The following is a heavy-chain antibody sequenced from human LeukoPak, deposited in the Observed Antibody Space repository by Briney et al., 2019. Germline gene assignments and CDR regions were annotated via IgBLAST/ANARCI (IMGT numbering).Heavy chain of an antibody. D-gene: IGHD3-3*01. V-gene: IGHV4-59*01. CDR1: GGSFSNYY. Sequence: SETLSLTCTVSGGSFSNYYWSWIRQPPGKGLVWIGCIFYSGSTKYNPSLRSRVTISLDTSKNQFSLKLTSVTAADTAVYYCARYDLWSGYFDYWGQGTLVSVSS. CDR2: IFYSGST. J-gene: IGHJ4*02. CDR3: ARYDLWSGYFDY.